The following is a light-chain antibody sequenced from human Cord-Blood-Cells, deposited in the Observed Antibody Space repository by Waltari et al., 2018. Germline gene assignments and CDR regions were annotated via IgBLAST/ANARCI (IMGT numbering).Light chain of an antibody. CDR3: QQSYSTLPT. J-gene: IGKJ2*01. Sequence: IQMTQSTSSLSASVGDRVTITCRASQSISSYLNWYQQKPGKAPKLLIYAASSLQSGVPSRFSGSGSGTDFTLTISSLQPEDFATYYCQQSYSTLPTFGQGTKLEIK. CDR1: QSISSY. CDR2: AAS. V-gene: IGKV1-39*01.